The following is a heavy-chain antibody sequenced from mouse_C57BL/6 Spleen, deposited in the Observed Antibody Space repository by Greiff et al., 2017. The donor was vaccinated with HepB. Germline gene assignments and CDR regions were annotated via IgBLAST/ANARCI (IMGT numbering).Heavy chain of an antibody. V-gene: IGHV5-17*01. J-gene: IGHJ2*01. Sequence: EVKLMESGGGLVKPGGSLKLSCAASGFTFSDYGMHWVRQAPEKGLEWVAYISSGNSTIYYADTVKGRFTISRDNAKNTLFLQMTSLRSEDTAMYYCARDGADYFDYWGQGTTLTVSS. CDR3: ARDGADYFDY. D-gene: IGHD2-3*01. CDR2: ISSGNSTI. CDR1: GFTFSDYG.